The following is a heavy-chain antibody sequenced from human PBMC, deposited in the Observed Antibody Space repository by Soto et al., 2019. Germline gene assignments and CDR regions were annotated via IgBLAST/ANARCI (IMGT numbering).Heavy chain of an antibody. J-gene: IGHJ4*02. CDR2: IYHSGST. CDR1: GGSISSSNW. D-gene: IGHD2-2*01. V-gene: IGHV4-4*02. Sequence: QVQLQESGPGLVKPSGTLCLTCAVSGGSISSSNWWSWVRQPPGKGLEWIGEIYHSGSTNYNPSLKSRVIISVDKSKIQFSLTLSSVTAADTAVYYCAIRSVVAPNADYWGQGTLVTVSS. CDR3: AIRSVVAPNADY.